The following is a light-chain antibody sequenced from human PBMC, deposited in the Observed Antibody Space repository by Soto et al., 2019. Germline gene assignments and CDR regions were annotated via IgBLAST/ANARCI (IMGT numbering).Light chain of an antibody. CDR3: QHYGTSLYT. Sequence: DIVLTQSPGTLSLSPGERATLSCRASQIISSTYLGWYQQKPGQAPRLLIYGASSRATDIPDRFIGSGSGTDFTLTISRLEPEDFAVYYCQHYGTSLYTFGEGTKLEIK. CDR2: GAS. CDR1: QIISSTY. J-gene: IGKJ2*01. V-gene: IGKV3-20*01.